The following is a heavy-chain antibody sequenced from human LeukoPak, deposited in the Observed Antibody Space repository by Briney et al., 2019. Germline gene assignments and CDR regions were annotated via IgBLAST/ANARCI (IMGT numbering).Heavy chain of an antibody. D-gene: IGHD5-24*01. CDR2: IYYSGTT. V-gene: IGHV4-39*01. CDR1: GGSISSRSHY. CDR3: ARSGVRWNWYFDL. J-gene: IGHJ2*01. Sequence: SETLSLTCSVSGGSISSRSHYWGWIRQSPGKGLEWIGTIYYSGTTFYNPSLKSRVTISVDTSKNQCSLKLSSVTAADTAVYYCARSGVRWNWYFDLWGRGTLVTVSS.